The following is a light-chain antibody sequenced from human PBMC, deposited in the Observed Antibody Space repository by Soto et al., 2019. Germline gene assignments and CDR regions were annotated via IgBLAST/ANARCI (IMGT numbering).Light chain of an antibody. Sequence: EIVLTQSPGTLSLSPGERATLSCRASQSINSNYLAWYQLKPGQAPRLLIYGASIRATAIPDRFSGSVSGTDFTLTISRLDPEDFAVYFCQQYGTSPRKFGQGTKVDI. CDR3: QQYGTSPRK. V-gene: IGKV3-20*01. CDR1: QSINSNY. CDR2: GAS. J-gene: IGKJ1*01.